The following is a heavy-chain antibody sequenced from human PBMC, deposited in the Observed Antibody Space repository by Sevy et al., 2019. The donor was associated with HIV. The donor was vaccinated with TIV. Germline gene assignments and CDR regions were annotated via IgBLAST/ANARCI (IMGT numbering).Heavy chain of an antibody. D-gene: IGHD3-22*01. Sequence: SETLSLTCTVSGGSISSGGYYWSWIRQHPGKGLEWIGYIYYSGSTYYNPSLKSRVTISVATSKNQFSLKLSSVTAAATAGYYCARLMNYYYSSGYPSGPGMDVWGQGTTVTVSS. CDR3: ARLMNYYYSSGYPSGPGMDV. J-gene: IGHJ6*02. CDR1: GGSISSGGYY. V-gene: IGHV4-31*03. CDR2: IYYSGST.